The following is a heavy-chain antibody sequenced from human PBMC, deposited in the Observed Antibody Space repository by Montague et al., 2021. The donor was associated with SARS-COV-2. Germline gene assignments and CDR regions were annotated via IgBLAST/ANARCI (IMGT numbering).Heavy chain of an antibody. D-gene: IGHD5-18*01. J-gene: IGHJ5*02. Sequence: SLRLSCAASGFTFSSYSMNWVRQAPGKGLEWVSSISSSSSYIYYADSVKGRFTISRDNAKNSLYLQMNSLRAEDTAVYYCARSNVDTAMDFSWFDPWGQGTLVTVSS. CDR2: ISSSSSYI. V-gene: IGHV3-21*01. CDR1: GFTFSSYS. CDR3: ARSNVDTAMDFSWFDP.